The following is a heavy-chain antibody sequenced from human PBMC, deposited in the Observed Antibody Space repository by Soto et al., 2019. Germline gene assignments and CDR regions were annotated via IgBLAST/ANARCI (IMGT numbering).Heavy chain of an antibody. V-gene: IGHV5-51*01. CDR1: GYSFTTYC. D-gene: IGHD6-6*01. J-gene: IGHJ6*02. Sequence: GESLKISCKGSGYSFTTYCIGWVRQMPGKGLEWMGSIYPGDSDTRYSPSFQGQVTISADKSISTAYLQWNSLKASDTAMYYCASHSSSSLDLGYGMDVWGQGTTVTVSS. CDR3: ASHSSSSLDLGYGMDV. CDR2: IYPGDSDT.